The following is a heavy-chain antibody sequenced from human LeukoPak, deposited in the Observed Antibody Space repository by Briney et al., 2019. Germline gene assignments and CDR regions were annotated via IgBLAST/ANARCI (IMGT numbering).Heavy chain of an antibody. CDR1: GGSISNYY. CDR3: ARSGYSCGYSWFDP. J-gene: IGHJ5*02. V-gene: IGHV4-59*01. Sequence: SETLSLTCTVSGGSISNYYWSWIRQPPGKGLEWIGYIYYSGSTNYNPSLKSRVTISVDTSKNQFSLKLSSVTAADTAVYYCARSGYSCGYSWFDPWGQGTLVTVSS. CDR2: IYYSGST. D-gene: IGHD5-18*01.